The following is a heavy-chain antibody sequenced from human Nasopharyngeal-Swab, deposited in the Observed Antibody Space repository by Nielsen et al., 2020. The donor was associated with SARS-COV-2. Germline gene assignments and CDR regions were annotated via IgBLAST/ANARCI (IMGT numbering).Heavy chain of an antibody. CDR2: ISYDGNEN. V-gene: IGHV3-33*05. J-gene: IGHJ6*02. CDR3: ARGGVGYGDWNV. Sequence: VRQAPGKGLEWVALISYDGNENYYADSLKGRFTISRDNAKNTLYLQMNSLRAEDTAVYYCARGGVGYGDWNVWGQGTTVTVSS. D-gene: IGHD4-17*01.